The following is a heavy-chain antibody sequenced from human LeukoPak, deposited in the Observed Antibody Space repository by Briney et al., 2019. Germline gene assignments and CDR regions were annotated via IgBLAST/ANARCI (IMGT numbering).Heavy chain of an antibody. Sequence: PGGSLRLSCAASGFTFRSYAMNWVRQAPGKGLEWVSVIYSGGSTYYADSVKGRFTISRDNSKNTLYLQMNSLRAEDTAVYYCAREAVTRNYFDYWGQGTLVTVSS. D-gene: IGHD4-17*01. CDR1: GFTFRSYA. V-gene: IGHV3-53*01. CDR2: IYSGGST. CDR3: AREAVTRNYFDY. J-gene: IGHJ4*02.